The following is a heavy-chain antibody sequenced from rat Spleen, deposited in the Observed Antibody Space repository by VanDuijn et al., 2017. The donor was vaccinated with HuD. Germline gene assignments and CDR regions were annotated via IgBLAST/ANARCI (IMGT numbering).Heavy chain of an antibody. J-gene: IGHJ2*01. V-gene: IGHV5-7*01. D-gene: IGHD4-3*01. CDR3: ARRFDFDY. CDR2: IFYDGSST. CDR1: GFSFSDYN. Sequence: EVQLVESGGGLVQPGRSLKLSCAASGFSFSDYNMAWVRQAPKKGLEWVATIFYDGSSTYYRDSVKGRFTISRDNAKSTLYLQMDSLRSEDTATYYCARRFDFDYWGQGVMVTVSS.